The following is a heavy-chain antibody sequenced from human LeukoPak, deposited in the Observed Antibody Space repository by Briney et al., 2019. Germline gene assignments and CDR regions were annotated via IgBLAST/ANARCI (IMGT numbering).Heavy chain of an antibody. J-gene: IGHJ4*02. CDR1: GYTFTSYA. V-gene: IGHV1-3*01. Sequence: ASVNVSCKASGYTFTSYAMHWVRQAPGQRLEWMGWINAGNGNTKYSQKFQGRVTITRDTSASTAYMELSSLRSEDTAVYYCARDGYKNEGYFDYWGQGTLVTVSS. CDR2: INAGNGNT. CDR3: ARDGYKNEGYFDY. D-gene: IGHD5-24*01.